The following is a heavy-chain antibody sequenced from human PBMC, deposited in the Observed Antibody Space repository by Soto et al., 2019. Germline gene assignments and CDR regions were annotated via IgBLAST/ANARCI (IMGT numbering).Heavy chain of an antibody. J-gene: IGHJ4*02. Sequence: QVQLVQSGAEVKKPGASVKVSCKASGYTFTSYAMHWVRQAPGQRLEWMGWINAGNGNTKYSQKFQGRVTITRDTSASIAYMERSSLRAEDTAVYYCARAGSTMVRGVIIDYWGQGTLVTVSS. CDR1: GYTFTSYA. V-gene: IGHV1-3*01. D-gene: IGHD3-10*01. CDR3: ARAGSTMVRGVIIDY. CDR2: INAGNGNT.